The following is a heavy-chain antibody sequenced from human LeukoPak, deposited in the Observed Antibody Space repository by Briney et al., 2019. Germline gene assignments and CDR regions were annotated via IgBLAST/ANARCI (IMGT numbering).Heavy chain of an antibody. CDR2: INVNNGNT. CDR3: ASPTGYSSTWAFDY. CDR1: GYTFTSYD. J-gene: IGHJ4*02. Sequence: ASVKVSCKASGYTFTSYDINWVRQATGQGLEWMGWINVNNGNTHYAQNLQGRVTMATDTSTNTAYLELRSLTSDDTAVYYCASPTGYSSTWAFDYWGQGTLVTVSS. D-gene: IGHD6-13*01. V-gene: IGHV1-18*01.